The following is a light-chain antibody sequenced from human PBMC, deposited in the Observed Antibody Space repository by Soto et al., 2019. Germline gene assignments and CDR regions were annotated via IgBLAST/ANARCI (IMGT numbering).Light chain of an antibody. CDR1: PSVTSSC. CDR3: QQCGGSPLFS. Sequence: EIVLTQSPATLSLSPGERATLSCTASPSVTSSCLAWYQRKPGQAPRLLIHTTSTRATDIPDRFSGSGSGTDFTLTISRLQPEDFAVYYCQQCGGSPLFSFGPGTRVDI. CDR2: TTS. V-gene: IGKV3-20*01. J-gene: IGKJ3*01.